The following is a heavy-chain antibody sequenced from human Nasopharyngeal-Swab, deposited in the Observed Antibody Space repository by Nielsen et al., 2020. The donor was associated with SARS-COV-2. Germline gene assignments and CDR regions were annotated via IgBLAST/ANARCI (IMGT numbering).Heavy chain of an antibody. Sequence: GESLKISCAASGFTFSSYAMSWVRQAPGKGLEWVSAISGSGGSTYYADPVKGRFTISRDNSKNTLYLQMNSLRAEDTAVYYCAKDTPDPGIAVEDNWGQGTLVTVSS. D-gene: IGHD6-19*01. CDR1: GFTFSSYA. CDR3: AKDTPDPGIAVEDN. V-gene: IGHV3-23*01. CDR2: ISGSGGST. J-gene: IGHJ4*02.